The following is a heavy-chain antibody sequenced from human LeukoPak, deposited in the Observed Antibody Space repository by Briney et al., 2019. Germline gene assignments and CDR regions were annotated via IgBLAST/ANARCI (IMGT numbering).Heavy chain of an antibody. V-gene: IGHV3-30*18. Sequence: GGSLRLSCAASGFTFSSYGMHWVRQAPGKGLEWVAVISYDGSNKYYADSVKGRFTISRDNSKNTLYLQMNSLRAEDTAVYYCSKAFYDILTGFPNWGQGTLVTVSS. CDR2: ISYDGSNK. CDR3: SKAFYDILTGFPN. CDR1: GFTFSSYG. J-gene: IGHJ4*02. D-gene: IGHD3-9*01.